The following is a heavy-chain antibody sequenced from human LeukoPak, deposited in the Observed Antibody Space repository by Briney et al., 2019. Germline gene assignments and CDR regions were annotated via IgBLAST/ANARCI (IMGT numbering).Heavy chain of an antibody. V-gene: IGHV5-51*01. CDR1: GYSFTSYW. D-gene: IGHD3-10*01. CDR3: ARHTVWFGELRSPSWFDP. Sequence: GASLKISCMCSGYSFTSYWMGWVRQTPGKGLEWMGIIYPGDCDTRYSPSFQGQVTISADKSISTAYLQWSSLKAADTDMYYCARHTVWFGELRSPSWFDPGGQGTLVTVSS. CDR2: IYPGDCDT. J-gene: IGHJ5*02.